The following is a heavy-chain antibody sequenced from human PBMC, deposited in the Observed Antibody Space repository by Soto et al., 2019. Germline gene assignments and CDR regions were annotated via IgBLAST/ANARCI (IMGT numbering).Heavy chain of an antibody. V-gene: IGHV1-46*01. D-gene: IGHD2-21*02. J-gene: IGHJ4*02. CDR3: ARGGHVVVVTAALDY. CDR2: VNPSGGHT. Sequence: QVQLVQSGAEVKKPGASVKVSCKASGDTFTDYXXXXXXXXXXXXXXWMGTVNPSGGHTTYAQHFLGRMTMTRDTSTSTLYMELTSLTSEDTAVYYGARGGHVVVVTAALDYWGQGTLGTVSS. CDR1: GDTFTDYX.